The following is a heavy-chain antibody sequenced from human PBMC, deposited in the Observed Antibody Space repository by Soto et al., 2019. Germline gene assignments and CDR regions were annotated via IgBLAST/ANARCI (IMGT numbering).Heavy chain of an antibody. J-gene: IGHJ3*02. V-gene: IGHV4-30-4*01. CDR2: IYYSGST. D-gene: IGHD3-22*01. Sequence: LCGGSISSDDYYWSWIRQPPGKGLEWIGYIYYSGSTYYNPSLKSRVTISVDTSKNQFSLKLSSVTAADTAVYYCASTMIVVVPPGAFDIWGQGTMVTVSS. CDR3: ASTMIVVVPPGAFDI. CDR1: GGSISSDDYY.